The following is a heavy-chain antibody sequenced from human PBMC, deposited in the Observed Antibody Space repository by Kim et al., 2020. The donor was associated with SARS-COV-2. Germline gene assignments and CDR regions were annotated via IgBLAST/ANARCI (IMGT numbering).Heavy chain of an antibody. J-gene: IGHJ4*02. D-gene: IGHD6-13*01. CDR3: ARVTGGGISI. V-gene: IGHV3-9*01. CDR2: SI. Sequence: SIGYADSVKGRFTFPRENAKNCLYVKMNSLRAEDTALYYCARVTGGGISIWGQGTPVTVSS.